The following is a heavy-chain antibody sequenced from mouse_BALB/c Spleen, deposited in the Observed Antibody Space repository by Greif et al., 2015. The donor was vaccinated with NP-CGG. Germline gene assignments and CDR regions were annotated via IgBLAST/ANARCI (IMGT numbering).Heavy chain of an antibody. J-gene: IGHJ3*01. V-gene: IGHV2-6-2*01. CDR2: IWSDGST. CDR1: GFSLTSYG. D-gene: IGHD2-4*01. CDR3: ARQDYDGGPFAY. Sequence: QVQLQQSGPDLVAPSQSLSITCTVSGFSLTSYGVHWVRQPPGKGLEWLVVIWSDGSTTYNSALKSRLSISKDNSKSXVFLKMNSLQTDDTAMYYCARQDYDGGPFAYWGQGTLVTVSA.